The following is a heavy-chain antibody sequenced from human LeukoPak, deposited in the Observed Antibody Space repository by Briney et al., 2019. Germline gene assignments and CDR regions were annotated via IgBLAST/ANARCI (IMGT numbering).Heavy chain of an antibody. CDR1: GGSISSYY. V-gene: IGHV4-59*08. CDR3: ARLRITMVRGVIIHSFDY. J-gene: IGHJ4*02. D-gene: IGHD3-10*01. Sequence: TSETLSLTCTVSGGSISSYYWSWIRQPPGKGLEWIGYIYYSGSTNYNPSLESRVTISVDTSKNQFSLKLSSVTAADTAVYYCARLRITMVRGVIIHSFDYWGQGTLVTVSS. CDR2: IYYSGST.